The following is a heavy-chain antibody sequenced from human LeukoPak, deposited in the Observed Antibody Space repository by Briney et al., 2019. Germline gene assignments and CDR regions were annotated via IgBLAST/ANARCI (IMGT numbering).Heavy chain of an antibody. J-gene: IGHJ3*02. CDR2: IIPIFGTA. CDR1: GGTFSSYA. D-gene: IGHD3-22*01. V-gene: IGHV1-69*06. Sequence: SVKVSCKASGGTFSSYAISWVRQAPGQGLEWMGGIIPIFGTANYAQKFQGRVTITADKSTSTAYMELSSLRSEDTAVYYCARDKAGTPWLAANTAFAIWGQGTMVTVSS. CDR3: ARDKAGTPWLAANTAFAI.